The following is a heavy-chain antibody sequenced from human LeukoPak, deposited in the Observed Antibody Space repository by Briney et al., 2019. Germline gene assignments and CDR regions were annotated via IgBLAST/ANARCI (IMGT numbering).Heavy chain of an antibody. J-gene: IGHJ4*02. CDR2: IYYSGST. V-gene: IGHV4-59*01. CDR1: GGSISSYY. CDR3: ASGYSYGYFDY. D-gene: IGHD5-18*01. Sequence: SETLSLTCTVSGGSISSYYWSWIRQPPGKGLEWIGYIYYSGSTNYNPSLKSRVTISVDTSKNQFSLKLRSVTAADTAVYYCASGYSYGYFDYWGQGTLVTVSS.